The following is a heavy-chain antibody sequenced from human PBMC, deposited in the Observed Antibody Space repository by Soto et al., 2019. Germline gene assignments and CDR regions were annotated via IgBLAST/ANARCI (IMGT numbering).Heavy chain of an antibody. CDR2: IKQDGSEK. Sequence: GGSLRLSCAASGFTFSSYWMSWVRQAPGKGLEWVANIKQDGSEKYYVDSVKGRFTISRDNAKNSLYLQMNSLRAEDTAVYYCARVIWFPQGPPLLLWDSSGYYYFDYWGQGTLVTVSS. J-gene: IGHJ4*02. CDR3: ARVIWFPQGPPLLLWDSSGYYYFDY. CDR1: GFTFSSYW. V-gene: IGHV3-7*05. D-gene: IGHD3-22*01.